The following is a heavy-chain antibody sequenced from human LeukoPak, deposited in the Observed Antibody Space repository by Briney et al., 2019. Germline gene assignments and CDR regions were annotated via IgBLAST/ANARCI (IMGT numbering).Heavy chain of an antibody. CDR1: GFTFSNAW. CDR3: TRNYDILTGYYRRSGAFDI. D-gene: IGHD3-9*01. CDR2: IKSKTDGGTT. V-gene: IGHV3-15*01. Sequence: GGSLRLSCAASGFTFSNAWMSWVRQAPGKGLEWVGRIKSKTDGGTTDYAAPVKGRFTISRDDSKNTLYLQMNSLKTEDTAVYYCTRNYDILTGYYRRSGAFDIWGQGTMVTVSS. J-gene: IGHJ3*02.